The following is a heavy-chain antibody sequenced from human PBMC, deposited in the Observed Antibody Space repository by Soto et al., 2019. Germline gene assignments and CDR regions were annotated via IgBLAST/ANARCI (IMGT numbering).Heavy chain of an antibody. Sequence: EVQLVESGGGLVQPGGSLRLSCAASGFTFSSYWMHWVRQAPGKGLVWVSRINSDGSSTSYADSVKGRFTISRDNAKNTLYLQMNSLRAEDTAVYYCARVGDFGGGMDVLGQGTTVTVSS. CDR3: ARVGDFGGGMDV. J-gene: IGHJ6*02. CDR2: INSDGSST. V-gene: IGHV3-74*01. D-gene: IGHD3-10*01. CDR1: GFTFSSYW.